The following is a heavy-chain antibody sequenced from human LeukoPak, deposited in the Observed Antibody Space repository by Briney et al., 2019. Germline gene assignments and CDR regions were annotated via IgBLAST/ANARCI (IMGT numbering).Heavy chain of an antibody. CDR2: IRYDGSNK. J-gene: IGHJ4*02. CDR3: AKDNDILTGYYNLFDY. CDR1: EFTFSSYG. V-gene: IGHV3-30*02. Sequence: PGGSLRLSCAASEFTFSSYGMQWVRQAAGKGLEWVAFIRYDGSNKYYADSVKGRFTISRDNSKNTLYLQMNSLRVKDTAVYYCAKDNDILTGYYNLFDYWGQGTLVTVSS. D-gene: IGHD3-9*01.